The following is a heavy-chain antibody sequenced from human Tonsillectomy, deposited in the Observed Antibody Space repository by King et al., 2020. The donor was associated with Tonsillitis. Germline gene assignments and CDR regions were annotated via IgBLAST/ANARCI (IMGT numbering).Heavy chain of an antibody. CDR2: ISYDGSNK. CDR3: ARDSGIRDNRLQFSAYYCGMDV. Sequence: VQLVESGGGVVQPGRSLRLSCAASGFTFSSYAMHWVRQAPGKGLEWVAVISYDGSNKYYADSVKGRFTISRDNSKHTLYLQVNSLRAEDTAVYYCARDSGIRDNRLQFSAYYCGMDVWGQGTTVTVSS. D-gene: IGHD5-24*01. V-gene: IGHV3-30*04. CDR1: GFTFSSYA. J-gene: IGHJ6*02.